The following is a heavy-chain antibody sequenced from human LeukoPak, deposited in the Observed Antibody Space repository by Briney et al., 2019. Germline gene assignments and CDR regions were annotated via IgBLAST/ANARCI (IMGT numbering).Heavy chain of an antibody. V-gene: IGHV3-30*18. CDR3: AKERHPARMDGYYYDF. D-gene: IGHD5-24*01. CDR2: ISYDANNK. Sequence: GRSLRLSCAASAFTFRTYGMHWVRQAPGKGLEWVAVISYDANNKNYADSVRGRFTISRDNSKNTLYLQMNSLKPEDTAVYYCAKERHPARMDGYYYDFWGQGTLVTVSS. CDR1: AFTFRTYG. J-gene: IGHJ4*02.